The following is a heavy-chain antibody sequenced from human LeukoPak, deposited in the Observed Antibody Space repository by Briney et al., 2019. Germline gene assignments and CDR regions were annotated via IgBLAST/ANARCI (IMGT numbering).Heavy chain of an antibody. V-gene: IGHV3-7*03. CDR1: GFTFSSYW. CDR3: ARSGYSHSWDY. J-gene: IGHJ4*02. D-gene: IGHD1-26*01. Sequence: AGGSLRLSCAASGFTFSSYWMSWVRQAPGKGLEWVANIKEDGGEIHFVDSMKGRFTISRDNAKNSLYLQMNSLRDDATAVYYCARSGYSHSWDYWGQGTLVIVSS. CDR2: IKEDGGEI.